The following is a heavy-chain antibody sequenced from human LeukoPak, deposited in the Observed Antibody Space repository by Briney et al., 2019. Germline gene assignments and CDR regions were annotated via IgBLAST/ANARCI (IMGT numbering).Heavy chain of an antibody. Sequence: SETLSLTCTVSGDSITSHYWSWIRQPPGKGLEWIGYIYATGGANYNPSLKSRGTISRDTSKNQFSLNVTSVAAADTAIYYCARGHYYGNSGDYWGQGTLVTVSS. D-gene: IGHD3-22*01. CDR3: ARGHYYGNSGDY. J-gene: IGHJ4*02. CDR1: GDSITSHY. V-gene: IGHV4-59*11. CDR2: IYATGGA.